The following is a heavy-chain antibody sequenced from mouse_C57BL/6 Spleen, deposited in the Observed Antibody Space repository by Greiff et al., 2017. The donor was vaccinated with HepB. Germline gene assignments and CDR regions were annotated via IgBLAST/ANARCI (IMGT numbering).Heavy chain of an antibody. D-gene: IGHD1-1*01. Sequence: QVQLQQPGAELVKPGASVKMSCKASGYTFTSYWITWVKQRPGQGLEWIGDIYPGSGSINYNEKFKSKATLTVDTSSSTAYMKLRRLTSEDSAVYYSARWEVNTVDGYFDVWGTGTTVTVSS. J-gene: IGHJ1*03. CDR2: IYPGSGSI. CDR1: GYTFTSYW. CDR3: ARWEVNTVDGYFDV. V-gene: IGHV1-55*01.